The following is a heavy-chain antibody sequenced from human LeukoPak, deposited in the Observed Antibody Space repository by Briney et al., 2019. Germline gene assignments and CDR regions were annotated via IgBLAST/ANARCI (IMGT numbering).Heavy chain of an antibody. D-gene: IGHD6-19*01. CDR2: IRSKAYGGTT. CDR3: TRAVYSSGWSASSIDY. J-gene: IGHJ4*02. CDR1: GFTFGDYA. V-gene: IGHV3-49*04. Sequence: GGSLRLSCTASGFTFGDYAMSWVRQAPGKGLEWVGFIRSKAYGGTTEYAASVKGRFTISRDDSKSIAYLQMNSLKTEDTAAYYCTRAVYSSGWSASSIDYWGQGTLVTVSS.